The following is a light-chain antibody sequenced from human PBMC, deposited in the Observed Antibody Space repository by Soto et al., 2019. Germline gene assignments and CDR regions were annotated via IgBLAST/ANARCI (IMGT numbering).Light chain of an antibody. CDR1: QSVGSS. Sequence: EVVLTQSPAPLSLSPGESATLSCRASQSVGSSLAWYQQRPGQAPRLLIYDAFIRATGIPARFSGSESGTDFTLTISSLEPEDFAVYYCQQGSNWPLTFGQGTRLEIK. J-gene: IGKJ5*01. CDR2: DAF. CDR3: QQGSNWPLT. V-gene: IGKV3-11*01.